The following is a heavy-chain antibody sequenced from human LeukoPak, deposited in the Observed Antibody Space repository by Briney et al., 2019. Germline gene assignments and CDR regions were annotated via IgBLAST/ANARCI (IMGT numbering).Heavy chain of an antibody. CDR1: GGSVSSYY. CDR3: ARHGTISSESYFDY. D-gene: IGHD1-14*01. CDR2: IHNSGRT. Sequence: SETLSLTCSVSGGSVSSYYWSWIRQSPGKGLEWIGYIHNSGRTNYNPSLKSRITGFVDTSKNQVSLRLSSVTAADTAVYYCARHGTISSESYFDYWGQGALVTVSS. J-gene: IGHJ4*02. V-gene: IGHV4-59*08.